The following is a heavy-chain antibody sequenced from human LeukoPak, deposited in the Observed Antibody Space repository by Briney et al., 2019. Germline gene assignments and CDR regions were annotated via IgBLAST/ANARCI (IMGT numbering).Heavy chain of an antibody. Sequence: GASVKVSCEASGYTFTGCYMHWVRQAPGQGLEWMGWINPNSGGTNYAQKFQGRVTMTRDTSISTAYMELSRLRSDDTAVYYCARTSSSGWYRAFSYFDYWGQGALVTVSS. V-gene: IGHV1-2*02. CDR3: ARTSSSGWYRAFSYFDY. CDR2: INPNSGGT. CDR1: GYTFTGCY. D-gene: IGHD6-19*01. J-gene: IGHJ4*02.